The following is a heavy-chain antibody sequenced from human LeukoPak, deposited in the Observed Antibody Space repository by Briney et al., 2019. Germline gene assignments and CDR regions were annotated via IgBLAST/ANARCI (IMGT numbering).Heavy chain of an antibody. V-gene: IGHV1-8*01. Sequence: ASVKVSCKAAGYTFTSYDNNWVRQATGQGLEWMGWMNPNSGNTGYAQKFQGRVTMTRNTSISTAYMELSSLRSEDTAVYYCARAYGERYYHGMDVWGQGTTVTVSS. CDR1: GYTFTSYD. CDR2: MNPNSGNT. CDR3: ARAYGERYYHGMDV. D-gene: IGHD4-17*01. J-gene: IGHJ6*02.